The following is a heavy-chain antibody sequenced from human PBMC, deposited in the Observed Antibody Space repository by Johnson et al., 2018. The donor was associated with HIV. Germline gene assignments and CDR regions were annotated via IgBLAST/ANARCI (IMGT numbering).Heavy chain of an antibody. CDR3: GRGMAAAN. CDR2: SNSDGSST. V-gene: IGHV3-74*01. J-gene: IGHJ3*01. Sequence: VQLVESGGGLVQPGGSLRLSCAASGFIFSRSWMHWVHQVPGKGLVWVSRSNSDGSSTTYADSVKGRFTISRDKAKNTLHLQMNSLTVDDTAIYYCGRGMAAANWGQGTMVTVSS. D-gene: IGHD6-13*01. CDR1: GFIFSRSW.